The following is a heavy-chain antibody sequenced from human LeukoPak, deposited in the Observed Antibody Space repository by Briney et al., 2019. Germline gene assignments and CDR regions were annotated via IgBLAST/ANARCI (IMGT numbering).Heavy chain of an antibody. Sequence: ASVKVSCKASGYTFATYYMHWVRQAPGQGLEWMGVINPSSGSTNYAQNFQGRVTMTRDTSTTTVYMEVSSLRSEDTAMYYCAREDTMVRGVLNYWGQGTLVTVSS. J-gene: IGHJ4*02. CDR3: AREDTMVRGVLNY. D-gene: IGHD3-10*01. V-gene: IGHV1-46*01. CDR2: INPSSGST. CDR1: GYTFATYY.